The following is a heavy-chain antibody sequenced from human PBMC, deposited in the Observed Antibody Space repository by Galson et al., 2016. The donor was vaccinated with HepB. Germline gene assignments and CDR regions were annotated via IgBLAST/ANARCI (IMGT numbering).Heavy chain of an antibody. D-gene: IGHD4-17*01. CDR3: AKDYGDYGNWYFDL. CDR1: GFTFDDYA. J-gene: IGHJ2*01. Sequence: SLRLSCAASGFTFDDYAMHWVRQAPGKGLEWVSGISWNGASIGYADSVKGRFTISRDDAKNSLFLQMNSLRPEDSALYYCAKDYGDYGNWYFDLWGRGTLVTVSS. V-gene: IGHV3-9*01. CDR2: ISWNGASI.